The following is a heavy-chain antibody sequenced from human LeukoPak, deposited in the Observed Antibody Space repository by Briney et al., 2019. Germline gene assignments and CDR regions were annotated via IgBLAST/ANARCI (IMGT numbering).Heavy chain of an antibody. V-gene: IGHV4-38-2*02. J-gene: IGHJ4*02. CDR2: IYHSGST. CDR1: GYSISSGYY. D-gene: IGHD3-9*01. Sequence: SETLSLTCTVSGYSISSGYYWGSIRQPPGKGLEWIGSIYHSGSTYYNPSLKSRVTISVDTSKNQFSLKLSSVTAADTAVYYCARSLVIKFLFDYWGQGTLVTVSS. CDR3: ARSLVIKFLFDY.